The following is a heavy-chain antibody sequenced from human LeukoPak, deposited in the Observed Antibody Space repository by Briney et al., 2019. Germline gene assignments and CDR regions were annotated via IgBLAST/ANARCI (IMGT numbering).Heavy chain of an antibody. J-gene: IGHJ4*02. CDR3: ARGGGGGEYDERYYFDY. CDR2: IYSGGST. CDR1: GFTVSSNY. V-gene: IGHV3-53*01. D-gene: IGHD3-16*01. Sequence: GGSLRLSCAASGFTVSSNYMSWVRQAPGKGLEWVSVIYSGGSTYYADSVKGRFTISRDNSKNTLYLQMNSLRAEDTGVDCCARGGGGGEYDERYYFDYWGQGSLVTVSS.